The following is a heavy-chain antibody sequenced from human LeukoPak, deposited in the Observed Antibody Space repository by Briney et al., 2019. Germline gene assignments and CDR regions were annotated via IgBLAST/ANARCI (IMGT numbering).Heavy chain of an antibody. CDR1: GFTFSTHW. CDR2: IKSDGSST. J-gene: IGHJ4*02. V-gene: IGHV3-74*01. D-gene: IGHD5-18*01. Sequence: SGGSLRLSCAASGFTFSTHWMHWVRQAPGKGLVWVSHIKSDGSSTSYADSVKGRFTISRDNAKNTLYLQMNSLRAEDTAVYYCARGGYSYGYGYWGQGTLVTVSS. CDR3: ARGGYSYGYGY.